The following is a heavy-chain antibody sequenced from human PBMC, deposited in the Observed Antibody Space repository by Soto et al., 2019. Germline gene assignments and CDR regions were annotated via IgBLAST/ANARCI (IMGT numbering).Heavy chain of an antibody. CDR1: GFTFSSYA. V-gene: IGHV3-30-3*01. J-gene: IGHJ4*02. D-gene: IGHD3-3*01. CDR3: ARDGGSPDYDFWIGLNFDY. CDR2: ILYDGSNT. Sequence: QVQLVESGGGVVQPGRSLRLSCAASGFTFSSYAMHWVRQAPGKGLEWVAVILYDGSNTYYADSVKGRVTISRDNSKNPLYLQMTSLRAEDTAVYYCARDGGSPDYDFWIGLNFDYWGQGTLVTVSS.